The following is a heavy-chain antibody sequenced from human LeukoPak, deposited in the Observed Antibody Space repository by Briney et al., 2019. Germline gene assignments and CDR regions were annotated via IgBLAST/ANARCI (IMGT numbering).Heavy chain of an antibody. CDR3: HRLFTVTSFDY. V-gene: IGHV4-39*01. Sequence: PSETLSLTCTVSGGSISSGSYYWGSIRQPPGKGLEWIVSIYYSGSTYYNPSLKSRVTISVDTSKNQFSLKLSSVTAADTAVYYCHRLFTVTSFDYWGQGTLVTVSS. D-gene: IGHD4-17*01. CDR2: IYYSGST. J-gene: IGHJ4*02. CDR1: GGSISSGSYY.